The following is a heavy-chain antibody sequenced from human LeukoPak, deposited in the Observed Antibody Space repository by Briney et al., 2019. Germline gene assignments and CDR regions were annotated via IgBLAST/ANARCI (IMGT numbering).Heavy chain of an antibody. J-gene: IGHJ4*02. V-gene: IGHV3-7*05. Sequence: GGSLRLSCAASGFIFSNYWMSWVRQAPGKGPEWVASIKPDGSEKYYVDSVKGRFTISRDNAKNSLFLQMNSLRAEDTALYYCARHLIGDTNGYYLGTYEHWGQGSLVTVSS. CDR1: GFIFSNYW. CDR3: ARHLIGDTNGYYLGTYEH. CDR2: IKPDGSEK. D-gene: IGHD3-22*01.